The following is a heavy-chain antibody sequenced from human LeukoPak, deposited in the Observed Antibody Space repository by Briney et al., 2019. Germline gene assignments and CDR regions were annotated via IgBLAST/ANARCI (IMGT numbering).Heavy chain of an antibody. CDR2: IYYSGST. J-gene: IGHJ4*02. V-gene: IGHV4-39*01. Sequence: PSETLSLTCTVSGGSISSSSYYWGWIRQPPGKGLEWIGSIYYSGSTYYNPSLKSRVTISVDTSKNQFSLKLSSVTAADTAVYYCAGIRRVVAATPNSWFFDYWGQGTLVTVSS. CDR3: AGIRRVVAATPNSWFFDY. CDR1: GGSISSSSYY. D-gene: IGHD2-15*01.